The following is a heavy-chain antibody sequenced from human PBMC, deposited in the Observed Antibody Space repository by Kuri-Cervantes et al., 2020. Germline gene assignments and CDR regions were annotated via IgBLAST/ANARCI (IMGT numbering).Heavy chain of an antibody. Sequence: SGPTLVKPTQTLTLTCTFSGFSLSTSGVGVGWIRRPPGKALEWLARIDWDDDKYYSTSLKTRLTISKDTSKNQVVLTMTNMDPVDTATYYCARTNYGGNTKYHFDYWGQGTLVTVSS. J-gene: IGHJ4*02. CDR1: GFSLSTSGVG. CDR3: ARTNYGGNTKYHFDY. D-gene: IGHD4-23*01. V-gene: IGHV2-70*11. CDR2: IDWDDDK.